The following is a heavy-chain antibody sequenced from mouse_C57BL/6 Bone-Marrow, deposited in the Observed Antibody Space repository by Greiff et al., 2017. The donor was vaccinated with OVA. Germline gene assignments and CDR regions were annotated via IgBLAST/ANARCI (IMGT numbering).Heavy chain of an antibody. Sequence: VKLQESGAELVKPGASVKISCKASGYAFSSYWMNWVKQRPGKGLEWIGQIYPGDGDTNYNGKFKGKATLTADKSSSTAYMQLSSLTSEDSAVYFCARGGWLLPSSYWGQGTLVTVSA. CDR2: IYPGDGDT. CDR1: GYAFSSYW. D-gene: IGHD2-3*01. CDR3: ARGGWLLPSSY. V-gene: IGHV1-80*01. J-gene: IGHJ3*01.